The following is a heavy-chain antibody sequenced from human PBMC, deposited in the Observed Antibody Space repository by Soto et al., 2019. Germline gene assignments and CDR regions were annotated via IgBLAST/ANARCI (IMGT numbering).Heavy chain of an antibody. CDR3: TTQFSDYDILTGYPGYFDY. CDR1: GFTFSNAW. D-gene: IGHD3-9*01. CDR2: IKSKTDGGTT. J-gene: IGHJ4*02. V-gene: IGHV3-15*01. Sequence: GGSLRLSCAASGFTFSNAWMSWVRQAPGKGLEWVGRIKSKTDGGTTDYAAPVKGRFTISRDDSKNTLYLQMNSLKTEDTAVYYCTTQFSDYDILTGYPGYFDYWGQGTLVPVSS.